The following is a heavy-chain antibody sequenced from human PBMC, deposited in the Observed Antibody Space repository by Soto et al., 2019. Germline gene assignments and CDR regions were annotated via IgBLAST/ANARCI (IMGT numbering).Heavy chain of an antibody. CDR3: ARFSGGSYNTYYFYYGMDV. CDR1: GYTFTSYG. V-gene: IGHV1-18*01. D-gene: IGHD2-15*01. Sequence: ASVKVSCKASGYTFTSYGISWVRQAPGQGLDWMGWISAYNGNTKYAQDLQGRVKMTTDTSTSTAYMELRSLRSDDTAVYYCARFSGGSYNTYYFYYGMDVWGQGTTVTVSS. CDR2: ISAYNGNT. J-gene: IGHJ6*02.